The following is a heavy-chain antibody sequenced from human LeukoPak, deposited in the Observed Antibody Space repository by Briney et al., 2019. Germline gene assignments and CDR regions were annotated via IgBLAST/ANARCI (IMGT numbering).Heavy chain of an antibody. CDR1: GGTFSSYA. CDR3: ARVGSGPHGYYYYGMDV. Sequence: GASVKVSCKASGGTFSSYATSWVRQAPGQGLEWMGGIIPIFGTANYAQKFQGRVTITADESTSTAYMELSSLRSEDTAVYYCARVGSGPHGYYYYGMDVWGQGTTVTVSS. V-gene: IGHV1-69*13. CDR2: IIPIFGTA. D-gene: IGHD3-10*01. J-gene: IGHJ6*02.